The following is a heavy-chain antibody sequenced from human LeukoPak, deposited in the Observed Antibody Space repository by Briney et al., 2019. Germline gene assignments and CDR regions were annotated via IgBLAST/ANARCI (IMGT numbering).Heavy chain of an antibody. J-gene: IGHJ4*02. D-gene: IGHD5-18*01. V-gene: IGHV3-48*01. CDR2: ISSSSSTI. CDR1: GFTFSSYS. Sequence: PGGSLGLSCAASGFTFSSYSMNWVRQAPGKGLEWVSYISSSSSTIYYADSVKGRFTISRDNAKNSLYLQMNSLRAEDTAVYYCAKAGYSYGLDLFDYWGQGTLVTVSS. CDR3: AKAGYSYGLDLFDY.